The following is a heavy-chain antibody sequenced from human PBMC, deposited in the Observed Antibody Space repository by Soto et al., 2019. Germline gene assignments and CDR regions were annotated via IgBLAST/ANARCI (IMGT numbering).Heavy chain of an antibody. CDR1: GFTFSNAW. Sequence: PGGSLRLSCAASGFTFSNAWMNWVRQAPGKGLEWVGRIKSKTDGETTDYAAPVKGRFTISRDDSKNTLYLQMNSLKTEDTAVYYCTTDQWSLELRPDYYYYGMDVWGQGTTVTVSS. CDR2: IKSKTDGETT. J-gene: IGHJ6*02. V-gene: IGHV3-15*07. D-gene: IGHD1-7*01. CDR3: TTDQWSLELRPDYYYYGMDV.